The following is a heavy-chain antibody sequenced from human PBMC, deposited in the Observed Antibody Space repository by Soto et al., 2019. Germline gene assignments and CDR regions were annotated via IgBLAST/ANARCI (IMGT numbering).Heavy chain of an antibody. V-gene: IGHV3-30*03. CDR3: TGEVASGY. J-gene: IGHJ4*02. Sequence: QVQLEESGGGVVQPGRSLRLSCAVSGFTVSSYGMHWVRQAPGKGLEWVAVISRDGRTTFYADSVKGRFTSSKDNSRNTLFLEMNSLRDDDMAVYYCTGEVASGYWGQGTLVTVSS. CDR1: GFTVSSYG. CDR2: ISRDGRTT. D-gene: IGHD2-8*02.